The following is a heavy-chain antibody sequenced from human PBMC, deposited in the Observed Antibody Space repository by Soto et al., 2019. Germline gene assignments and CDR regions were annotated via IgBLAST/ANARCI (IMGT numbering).Heavy chain of an antibody. CDR1: GYTFTGYY. J-gene: IGHJ4*02. Sequence: GASVKVSCKASGYTFTGYYMHWVRQAPGQGLEWMGWINPNSGGTNYAQKFQGWVTMTRDTSISTAYMELSRLRSDDTAVYYCARGDSNFWSGYYYFDYWGQGTLVTVSS. CDR3: ARGDSNFWSGYYYFDY. D-gene: IGHD3-3*01. V-gene: IGHV1-2*04. CDR2: INPNSGGT.